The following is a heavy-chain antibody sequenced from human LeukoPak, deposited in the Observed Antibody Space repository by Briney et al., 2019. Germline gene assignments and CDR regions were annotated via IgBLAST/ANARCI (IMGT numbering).Heavy chain of an antibody. CDR2: INPNSGGT. CDR1: GYTFTGYY. D-gene: IGHD3-22*01. J-gene: IGHJ6*02. V-gene: IGHV1-2*02. CDR3: ARSSGYYYYYGMDV. Sequence: ASVKVSCKASGYTFTGYYMHWVRQAPGQGLEWMGWINPNSGGTNYAQKFQGRVTMTRDTSISTDYMELSGLRSDDTAMYYCARSSGYYYYYGMDVWGQGTTVTVSS.